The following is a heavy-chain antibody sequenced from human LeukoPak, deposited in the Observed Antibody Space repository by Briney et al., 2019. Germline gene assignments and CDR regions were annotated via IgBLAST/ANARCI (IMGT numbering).Heavy chain of an antibody. V-gene: IGHV3-74*01. J-gene: IGHJ4*02. CDR3: VRDLILVWTPGDDFDH. CDR2: INERATII. D-gene: IGHD3-16*01. Sequence: QPGGSLRPSCAASGFTFSNYWMHWVRQAPGKGLEWVSRINERATIISYADSVKGRFTISRENARNTLYLQMNSLTAEDTAVYYCVRDLILVWTPGDDFDHWGQGTLVTVSS. CDR1: GFTFSNYW.